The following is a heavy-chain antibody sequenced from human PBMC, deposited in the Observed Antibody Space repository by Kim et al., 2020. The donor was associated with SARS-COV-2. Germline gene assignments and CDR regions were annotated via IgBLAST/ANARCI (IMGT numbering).Heavy chain of an antibody. CDR3: ARHWVAAAGLVLDWFDP. D-gene: IGHD6-13*01. CDR1: GYSFTSYW. Sequence: GESLKISCKGSGYSFTSYWISWVRQMPGKGLEWMGRIDPSDSYTNYSPSFQGHVTISADKSISTAYLQWSSLKASDTAMYYCARHWVAAAGLVLDWFDPWGQGTLVTVSS. CDR2: IDPSDSYT. V-gene: IGHV5-10-1*01. J-gene: IGHJ5*02.